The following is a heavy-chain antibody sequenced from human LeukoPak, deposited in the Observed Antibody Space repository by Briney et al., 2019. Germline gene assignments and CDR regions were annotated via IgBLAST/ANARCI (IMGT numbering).Heavy chain of an antibody. CDR2: INHSGST. CDR3: ARKYCSGGSCSQDFDY. D-gene: IGHD2-15*01. J-gene: IGHJ4*02. Sequence: SETLSLTCAVYGGSFSGYYWSWIRQPPGKGLEWIGEINHSGSTNYNPSLKSRVTISVDTSKNQFSLKLSSVTAADTAVHYCARKYCSGGSCSQDFDYWGQGTLVTVSS. CDR1: GGSFSGYY. V-gene: IGHV4-34*01.